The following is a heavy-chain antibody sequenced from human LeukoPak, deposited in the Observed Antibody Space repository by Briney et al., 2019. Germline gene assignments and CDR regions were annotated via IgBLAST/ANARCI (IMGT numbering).Heavy chain of an antibody. CDR1: GGSFSGYY. D-gene: IGHD3-10*01. CDR2: INHSGST. Sequence: SETLSLTCAVYGGSFSGYYWSWIRQPPGKGLEWIGEINHSGSTNYNPSLKSRVTISVDTSKNQFSLKLSSVTAADTAVYYCARARRHYYGSGSYYQTFDYWGQGTLVTVSS. J-gene: IGHJ4*02. V-gene: IGHV4-34*01. CDR3: ARARRHYYGSGSYYQTFDY.